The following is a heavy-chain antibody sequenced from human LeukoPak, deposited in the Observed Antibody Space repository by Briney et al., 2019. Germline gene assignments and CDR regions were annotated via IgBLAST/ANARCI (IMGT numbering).Heavy chain of an antibody. CDR1: GCTCSNYD. D-gene: IGHD3-22*01. CDR2: ISYDGSNK. CDR3: ARSSGSYRPMGY. Sequence: GGSLRLSCAASGCTCSNYDMLWVRQAPGKGLEWVAVISYDGSNKYYADSVKGRFTISRDNAKNSLYLQIHSLRAEDTAVYYCARSSGSYRPMGYWGQGTLVTVSS. J-gene: IGHJ4*02. V-gene: IGHV3-30*03.